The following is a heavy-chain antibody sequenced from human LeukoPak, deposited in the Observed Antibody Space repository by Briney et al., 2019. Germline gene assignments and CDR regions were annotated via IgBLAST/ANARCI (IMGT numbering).Heavy chain of an antibody. V-gene: IGHV4-59*01. CDR3: ERGGTTVTTWIDYFDY. J-gene: IGHJ4*02. Sequence: SETLSLTCTVSGGSISSYYWSWIRQPPGKGLEWIGYIYYSGSTNYNPSLKSRVTISVDTSKNQFSLKLSSVTAADTAVYYCERGGTTVTTWIDYFDYWGQGTLVTVSS. CDR2: IYYSGST. D-gene: IGHD4-17*01. CDR1: GGSISSYY.